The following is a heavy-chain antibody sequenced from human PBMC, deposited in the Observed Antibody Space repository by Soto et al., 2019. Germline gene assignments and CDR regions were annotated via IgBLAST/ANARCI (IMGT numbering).Heavy chain of an antibody. CDR3: ARESGGGTPPGYASFDY. J-gene: IGHJ4*02. D-gene: IGHD3-16*01. V-gene: IGHV4-59*01. Sequence: SETLSLTCTVSGDSLSSYYWSWIRQPPGKGLEWIGYIYYSGNTHYNPSLKSRVTISVDTSNNQFSLKLSSVTAADTAVYYCARESGGGTPPGYASFDYWGQGTLVTVSS. CDR1: GDSLSSYY. CDR2: IYYSGNT.